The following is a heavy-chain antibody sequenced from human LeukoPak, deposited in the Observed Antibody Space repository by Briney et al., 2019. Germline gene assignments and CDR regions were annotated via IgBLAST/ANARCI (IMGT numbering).Heavy chain of an antibody. D-gene: IGHD3-22*01. J-gene: IGHJ3*02. CDR3: ARGRDSSGPTDASDI. V-gene: IGHV1-69*13. Sequence: SVKVSCKASGGTFSSYAISWVRQAPGQGLERMGGIIPMFGTENYAQKFQGRVTITADESTSTAYMELSSLRSEDTAVYYCARGRDSSGPTDASDIWGQGTMVTVSS. CDR2: IIPMFGTE. CDR1: GGTFSSYA.